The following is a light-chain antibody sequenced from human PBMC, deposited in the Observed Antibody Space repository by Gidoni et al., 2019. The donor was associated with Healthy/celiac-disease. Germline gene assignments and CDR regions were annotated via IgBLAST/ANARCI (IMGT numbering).Light chain of an antibody. Sequence: SSLLTHPPSVSVAPGETTRITCGGTNIGSKTVHWYHQKPGQAPVLVIYYDTDRPSGIPERFSGSNSGNTATLTISRVEAGDEADYYCQVWDSSSDHRVFGGGTKLTVL. V-gene: IGLV3-21*04. CDR2: YDT. J-gene: IGLJ3*02. CDR3: QVWDSSSDHRV. CDR1: NIGSKT.